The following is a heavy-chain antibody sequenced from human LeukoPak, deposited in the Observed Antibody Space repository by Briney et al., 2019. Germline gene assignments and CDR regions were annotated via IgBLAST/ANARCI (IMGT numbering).Heavy chain of an antibody. CDR2: INHSGST. Sequence: SETLSLTCAVYGGSFSGYYWSWIRQPPGKGLEWIGEINHSGSTNYNPSLKSRVTISVDTSKNQFSLKLSSVTAADTAVYYCARGSTTVVTLNFDYWGQGTLVTVSS. CDR1: GGSFSGYY. D-gene: IGHD4-23*01. V-gene: IGHV4-34*01. CDR3: ARGSTTVVTLNFDY. J-gene: IGHJ4*02.